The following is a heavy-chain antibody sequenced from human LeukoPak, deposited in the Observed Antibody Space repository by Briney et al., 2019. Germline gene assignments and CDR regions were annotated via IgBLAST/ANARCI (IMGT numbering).Heavy chain of an antibody. CDR3: ARDMDDSSGFDY. J-gene: IGHJ4*02. CDR2: IWYDGSNK. V-gene: IGHV3-33*01. CDR1: GFTFSSYG. D-gene: IGHD3-22*01. Sequence: GGSLRLSCAASGFTFSSYGMHWVRQAPGKGLEWVAVIWYDGSNKYYADSVKGRFTISRDNSKNTLYLQMNSLRAEDTAVYYCARDMDDSSGFDYWGQGTLVTVSS.